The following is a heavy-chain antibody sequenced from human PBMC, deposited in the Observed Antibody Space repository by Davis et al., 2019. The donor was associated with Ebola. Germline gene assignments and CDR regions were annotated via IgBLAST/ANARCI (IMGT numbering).Heavy chain of an antibody. J-gene: IGHJ4*02. CDR3: ARAGYALFDY. D-gene: IGHD2-8*01. CDR2: INHSGST. V-gene: IGHV4-34*01. Sequence: PSETLSLTCAVYGGSFSGYYWSWIRQPPGKGLEWIGEINHSGSTNYNPSLKSRVTISVDTSKNQFSLKLSSVTAADTAVYYCARAGYALFDYWGQGTLVTVSS. CDR1: GGSFSGYY.